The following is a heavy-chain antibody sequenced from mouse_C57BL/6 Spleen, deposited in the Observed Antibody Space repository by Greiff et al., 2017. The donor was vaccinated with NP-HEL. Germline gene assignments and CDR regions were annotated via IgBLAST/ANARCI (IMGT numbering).Heavy chain of an antibody. J-gene: IGHJ2*01. CDR3: ARSYYDYDLYFDY. CDR2: IHPNSGST. CDR1: GYTFTSYW. V-gene: IGHV1-64*01. D-gene: IGHD2-4*01. Sequence: QVQLKQPGAELVKPGASVKLSCKASGYTFTSYWMHWVKQRPGQGLEWIGMIHPNSGSTNYNEKFKSKATLTVDKSSSTAYMQLSSLTSEDSAVYYCARSYYDYDLYFDYWGQGTTLTVSS.